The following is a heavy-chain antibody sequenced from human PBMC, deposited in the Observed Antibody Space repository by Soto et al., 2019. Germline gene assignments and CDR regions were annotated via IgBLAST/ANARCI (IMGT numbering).Heavy chain of an antibody. Sequence: QITLKESGPTLVKPTQTLTLTCTFSGFSLSTSGVGVGWIRQPPGKALEWLALIYWDDDKRYSPSLKSRLTITKDTSKNQVVLKMTNMDPVDTAKYYCAHLGGPGDKYYFDYWGQGTLVTVSS. D-gene: IGHD3-16*01. CDR2: IYWDDDK. CDR1: GFSLSTSGVG. V-gene: IGHV2-5*02. J-gene: IGHJ4*02. CDR3: AHLGGPGDKYYFDY.